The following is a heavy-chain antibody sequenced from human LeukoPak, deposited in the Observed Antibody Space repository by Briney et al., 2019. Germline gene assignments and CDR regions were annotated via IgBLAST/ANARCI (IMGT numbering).Heavy chain of an antibody. CDR2: ISGSGGST. J-gene: IGHJ4*02. Sequence: PGGSLRLSCAASGFIFSSYAMSWVRQAPGKGLEWVSVISGSGGSTYYADSVKGRFTISRDSSKNTLYLQMNSLRAEDTAVYFCARDSWAAPFFGYWGQGTLVTVSS. D-gene: IGHD6-13*01. CDR3: ARDSWAAPFFGY. CDR1: GFIFSSYA. V-gene: IGHV3-23*01.